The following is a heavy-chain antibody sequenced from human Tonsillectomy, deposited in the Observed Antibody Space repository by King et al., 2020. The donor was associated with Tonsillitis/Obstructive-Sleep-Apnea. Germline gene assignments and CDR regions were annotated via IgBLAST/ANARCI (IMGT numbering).Heavy chain of an antibody. D-gene: IGHD1-26*01. J-gene: IGHJ4*02. V-gene: IGHV1-18*01. CDR1: GYTFTSYG. Sequence: QMQLVQSGAEVNKPGASVKVSCKASGYTFTSYGISWVRQAPGQGLEWMGWISTYNGNTYYAQNFQGRVTMTTDTSTSTAYMEVRSLRSDDTAVYYCARDHPGTDYWGQGTLVTVSS. CDR3: ARDHPGTDY. CDR2: ISTYNGNT.